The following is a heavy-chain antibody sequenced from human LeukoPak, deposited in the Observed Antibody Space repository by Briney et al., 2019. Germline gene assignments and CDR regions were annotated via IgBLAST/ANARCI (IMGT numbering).Heavy chain of an antibody. CDR3: ARDSYRVGAFDI. CDR2: ISGRGGST. V-gene: IGHV3-23*01. D-gene: IGHD1-26*01. J-gene: IGHJ3*02. Sequence: PGGSLRLSCAASGFTFSNYAMIWVRQAPGKGLEWVSSISGRGGSTYYAGSVKGRFTISRDNSKNTLSLQMDSLRSEDTAVYYCARDSYRVGAFDIWGQGTVVTVSS. CDR1: GFTFSNYA.